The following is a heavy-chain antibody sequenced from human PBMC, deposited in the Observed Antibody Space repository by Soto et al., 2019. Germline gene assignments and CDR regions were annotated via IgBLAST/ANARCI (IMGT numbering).Heavy chain of an antibody. CDR3: ARTVLGQEWSSVIPVMFDP. J-gene: IGHJ5*02. D-gene: IGHD3-3*01. CDR2: IYYSGST. Sequence: SETLSLTCTVSGGSISSSSYYWGWIRQPPGKGLEWIGSIYYSGSTYYNPSLKSRVTISVDTSKNQFSLKLSSVTAADTAVYYCARTVLGQEWSSVIPVMFDPWGQGTLVTVST. CDR1: GGSISSSSYY. V-gene: IGHV4-39*01.